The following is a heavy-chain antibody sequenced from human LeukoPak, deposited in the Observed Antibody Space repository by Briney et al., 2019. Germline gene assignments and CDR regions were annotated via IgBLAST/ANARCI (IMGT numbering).Heavy chain of an antibody. V-gene: IGHV3-9*01. CDR1: GFTFDDYA. CDR2: ISWNSGRI. Sequence: GGSLRLSCAASGFTFDDYAMHWVRQAPGKGLEWVSGISWNSGRIGYADSVKGRFTISRDNAKNSLYLQMNSLRAEDTALYYYAKDISTSVDPIEYFDYWGQGTLVTVSS. J-gene: IGHJ4*02. D-gene: IGHD2-15*01. CDR3: AKDISTSVDPIEYFDY.